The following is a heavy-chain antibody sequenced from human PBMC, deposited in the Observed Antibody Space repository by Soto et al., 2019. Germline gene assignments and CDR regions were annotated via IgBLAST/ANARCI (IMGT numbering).Heavy chain of an antibody. CDR3: ARDPAP. J-gene: IGHJ5*02. CDR2: IYNSGTT. V-gene: IGHV4-59*06. Sequence: SETLSLTCTVSGGSMISYYWSWIRQPPGKGLEWIGYIYNSGTTYYNPSLKSRVTISVDTSKNQFSLKLTSVTAADTAVYYCARDPAPWGQGTLVTVSS. CDR1: GGSMISYY.